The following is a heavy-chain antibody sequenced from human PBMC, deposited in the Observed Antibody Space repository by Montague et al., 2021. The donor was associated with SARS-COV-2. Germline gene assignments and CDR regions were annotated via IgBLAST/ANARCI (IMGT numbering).Heavy chain of an antibody. J-gene: IGHJ4*02. CDR2: IYYSGST. Sequence: SETLSPTCTVSGGSISSYYWSWIRQPPGKGLEWIGDIYYSGSTNYNPSLKSRVTISVDTSKNQFSLKLSSVTAADTAVYYCARVFPRWLQFDPYFDYWGQGTLSPSPQ. CDR3: ARVFPRWLQFDPYFDY. V-gene: IGHV4-59*01. D-gene: IGHD5-24*01. CDR1: GGSISSYY.